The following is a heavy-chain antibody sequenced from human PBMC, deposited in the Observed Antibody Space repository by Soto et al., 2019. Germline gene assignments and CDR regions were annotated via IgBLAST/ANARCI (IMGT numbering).Heavy chain of an antibody. Sequence: GGSLRLSCAASGFTFSSYAMSWVRQAPGKGLEWVSAISGSGGSTYYADSVKGRFTISRDNSKNTLCLQMNSLRAEDTAVYYCAKTPGIPDGFDPWGQGTLVTVSS. D-gene: IGHD1-20*01. J-gene: IGHJ5*02. CDR1: GFTFSSYA. CDR3: AKTPGIPDGFDP. CDR2: ISGSGGST. V-gene: IGHV3-23*01.